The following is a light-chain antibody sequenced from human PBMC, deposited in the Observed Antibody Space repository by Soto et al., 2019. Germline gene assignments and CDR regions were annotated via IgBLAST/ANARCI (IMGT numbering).Light chain of an antibody. CDR3: QQHDILPIT. CDR2: GAS. CDR1: QNVSRYL. Sequence: ALTQSPGTLCLCPGDGGSLXCRASQNVSRYLSAWYQPQPRQAPTLLPSGASRRATGTPHRFSGAGSGTDFTPPISRREPEDFALYYGQQHDILPITFGQGTRLEIK. J-gene: IGKJ5*01. V-gene: IGKV3-20*01.